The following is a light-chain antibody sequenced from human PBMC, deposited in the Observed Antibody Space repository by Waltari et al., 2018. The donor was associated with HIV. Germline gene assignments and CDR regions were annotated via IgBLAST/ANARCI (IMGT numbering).Light chain of an antibody. CDR1: EGISNY. V-gene: IGKV1-27*01. CDR3: HKYNSAPQT. J-gene: IGKJ1*01. CDR2: AAS. Sequence: DIQMTQSPYSLSASVGDRVTITCRACEGISNYLAWYQQKPEKVPQLLFYAASTLQSGVPSRFSSSGSGTDFTLTISSLQPEDVATYYCHKYNSAPQTFGQGTKVEIK.